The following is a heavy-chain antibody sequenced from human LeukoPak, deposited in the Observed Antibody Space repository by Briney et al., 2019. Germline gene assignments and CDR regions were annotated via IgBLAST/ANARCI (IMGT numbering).Heavy chain of an antibody. V-gene: IGHV4-30-4*01. Sequence: PSETLSLTCTVSGGSISSGDYYWSWIRQPPGKGLEWIGYIYYSGSTYYNPSLKSRVTISVDTSKNQFSLKLSSVTAADTAVYYCARDREQLHYYYYGMDVWGQGTTVTVSS. D-gene: IGHD6-13*01. J-gene: IGHJ6*02. CDR3: ARDREQLHYYYYGMDV. CDR2: IYYSGST. CDR1: GGSISSGDYY.